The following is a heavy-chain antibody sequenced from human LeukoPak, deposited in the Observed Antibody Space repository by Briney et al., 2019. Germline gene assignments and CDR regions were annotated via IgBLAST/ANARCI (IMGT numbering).Heavy chain of an antibody. J-gene: IGHJ4*02. CDR1: GFTLREYS. V-gene: IGHV3-23*01. Sequence: GGSLRLSCAASGFTLREYSMTWVRQAPGKGLEWVSNIRANGRDTYYTDSVKGRFIISRDNAKNTLYLEMNSLRAEYTAVYYCARDQGGATGDFDYWGQGTLVTVSS. CDR2: IRANGRDT. CDR3: ARDQGGATGDFDY. D-gene: IGHD1-26*01.